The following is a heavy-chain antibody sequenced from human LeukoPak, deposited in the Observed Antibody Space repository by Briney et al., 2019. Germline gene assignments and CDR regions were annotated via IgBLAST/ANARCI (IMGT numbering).Heavy chain of an antibody. J-gene: IGHJ4*02. CDR1: GGSLGTFY. CDR2: IHPTGST. D-gene: IGHD2-15*01. V-gene: IGHV4-4*07. CDR3: AKNGGSQCYSHLDW. Sequence: SETRSLTCTVSGGSLGTFYWSWIRQSAGKGLEYIGRIHPTGSTNYKPSLKRQVSMSVAASKNQVSRKLGSVTAADTAVYYCAKNGGSQCYSHLDWWGQGTLVTVSS.